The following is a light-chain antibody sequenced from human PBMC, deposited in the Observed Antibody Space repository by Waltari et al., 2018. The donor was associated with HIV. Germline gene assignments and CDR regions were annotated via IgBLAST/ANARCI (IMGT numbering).Light chain of an antibody. V-gene: IGKV1-39*01. CDR2: AAS. CDR1: QSISSH. Sequence: DIRMTQSPSSLSASVGDRVTITCRASQSISSHLNWYQHQPGKTPKLLIYAASSLQSGVPLRFSGSGSGTDFTLTITSLQPEDVATYYCQQSYTTPCTFGQGTKLDIQ. CDR3: QQSYTTPCT. J-gene: IGKJ2*02.